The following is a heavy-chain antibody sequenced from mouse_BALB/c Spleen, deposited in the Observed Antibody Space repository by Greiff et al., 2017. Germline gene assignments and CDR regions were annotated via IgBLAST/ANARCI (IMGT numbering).Heavy chain of an antibody. Sequence: QVQLQQSGAELVRPGASVTLSCKASGYTFTDYEMHWVKQTPVHGLEWIGAIDPETGGTAYNQKFKGKATLTADKSSSTAYMELRSLTSEDSAVYYCTRSSTARALYAMDYWGQGTSVTVSS. CDR2: IDPETGGT. CDR3: TRSSTARALYAMDY. D-gene: IGHD3-1*01. V-gene: IGHV1-15*01. J-gene: IGHJ4*01. CDR1: GYTFTDYE.